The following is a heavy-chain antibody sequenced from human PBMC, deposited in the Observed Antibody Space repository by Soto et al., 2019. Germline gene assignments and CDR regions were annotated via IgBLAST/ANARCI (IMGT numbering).Heavy chain of an antibody. CDR2: INPNSGDT. Sequence: QVQLVQSGAEVKKPGASVKVSCKASGLTFTGHYLHWVRQAPGQGLEWMGWINPNSGDTNFAQKFKGRVTMTRDTSISTAYMEVSRLTSDDTAVYYCASGSARPSYYYYGMDVWGQGTTVTVSS. CDR3: ASGSARPSYYYYGMDV. J-gene: IGHJ6*02. D-gene: IGHD6-19*01. V-gene: IGHV1-2*02. CDR1: GLTFTGHY.